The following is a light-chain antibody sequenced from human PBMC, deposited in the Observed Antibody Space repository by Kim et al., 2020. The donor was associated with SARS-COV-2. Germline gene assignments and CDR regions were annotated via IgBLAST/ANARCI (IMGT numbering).Light chain of an antibody. CDR2: DAS. J-gene: IGKJ5*01. CDR1: QSVGTY. Sequence: ATLSLSPGKSATLSCRARQSVGTYLAWYQQKPGQAPRLLIYDASKRATGIPARFRGSGSGTDFTLTIGTLEPADSAVYYCQQRGNFGQGTRLEIK. CDR3: QQRGN. V-gene: IGKV3-11*01.